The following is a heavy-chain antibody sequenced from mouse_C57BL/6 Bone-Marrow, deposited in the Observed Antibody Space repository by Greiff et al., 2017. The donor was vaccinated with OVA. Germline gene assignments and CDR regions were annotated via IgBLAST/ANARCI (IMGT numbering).Heavy chain of an antibody. CDR1: GYAFSSSW. D-gene: IGHD2-1*01. Sequence: VMLVESGPELVKPGASVKISCKASGYAFSSSWMNWVKQRPGKGLEWIGRIYPGDGDTNYNGKFKGKATLTADKSSSTAYMQLSSLTSEDSAVYFCARLGGKILLSEKGYAMDYWGQGTSVTVSS. V-gene: IGHV1-82*01. J-gene: IGHJ4*01. CDR3: ARLGGKILLSEKGYAMDY. CDR2: IYPGDGDT.